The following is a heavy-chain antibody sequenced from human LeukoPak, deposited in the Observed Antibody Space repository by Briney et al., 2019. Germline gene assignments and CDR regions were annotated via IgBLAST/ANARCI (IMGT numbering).Heavy chain of an antibody. D-gene: IGHD1-1*01. CDR2: LDPSGSQK. Sequence: GGSLRLSCAASGFTFNRSWMNWGRQAPGKGLEWVANLDPSGSQKRYVDSVKGRFIISKDNPGASLYLDMYSLRAEDTAIYYCAIWTSGNYWGQGTLVTVSS. CDR3: AIWTSGNY. CDR1: GFTFNRSW. V-gene: IGHV3-7*01. J-gene: IGHJ4*02.